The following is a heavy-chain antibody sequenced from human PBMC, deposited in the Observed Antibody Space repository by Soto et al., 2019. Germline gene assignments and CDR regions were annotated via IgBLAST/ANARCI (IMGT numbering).Heavy chain of an antibody. D-gene: IGHD3-10*01. CDR1: GLSLSTSGEA. CDR2: IYWDDDK. V-gene: IGHV2-5*02. Sequence: QITLKESGPTLVKPTQTLTLTCSFSGLSLSTSGEAVGWIRQPPGKALEWLALIYWDDDKLFNPTLKTRLTIPKDTSKNQVVLTLTNMDPVDTATYSCLPYVSASPAGWFDPWGQGILVTVSS. CDR3: LPYVSASPAGWFDP. J-gene: IGHJ5*02.